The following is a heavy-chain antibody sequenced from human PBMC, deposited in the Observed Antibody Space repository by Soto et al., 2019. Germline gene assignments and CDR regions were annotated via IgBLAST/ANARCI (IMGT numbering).Heavy chain of an antibody. CDR3: ARDPPYDYVWGSYTRYYGMDV. CDR2: ISAYNGNT. Sequence: GASVKVSCKASGYTFTSYGISWVRQAPGQGLEWMGWISAYNGNTNYAQKLQGRVTVTTDTSTSTAYMELRSLRSDDTAVYYCARDPPYDYVWGSYTRYYGMDVWGQGTTVTVSS. CDR1: GYTFTSYG. V-gene: IGHV1-18*01. J-gene: IGHJ6*02. D-gene: IGHD3-16*01.